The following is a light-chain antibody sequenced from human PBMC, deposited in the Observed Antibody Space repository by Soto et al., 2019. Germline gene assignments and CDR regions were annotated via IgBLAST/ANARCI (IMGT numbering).Light chain of an antibody. J-gene: IGKJ5*01. CDR1: QSVSSY. CDR3: QQRSNWPIN. V-gene: IGKV3-11*01. CDR2: DAS. Sequence: IVMTHSPATLSLSPGERATLSCRASQSVSSYLAWYQQKPGQAPRLLIYDASNRATGIPARFSGSGSGTDFTLTISSLEPEDFALYYCQQRSNWPINFGQGTRLEIK.